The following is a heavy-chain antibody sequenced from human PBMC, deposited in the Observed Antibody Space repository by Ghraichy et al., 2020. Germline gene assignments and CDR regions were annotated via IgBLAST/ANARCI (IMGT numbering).Heavy chain of an antibody. J-gene: IGHJ3*02. CDR3: AKPATQTVSYDAFES. Sequence: GESLNISCAASGFTFSSFAMSWVRQAPGKGLEWVSAINRGGGTTRADSVEGRFTISRDNSKNMLFLEMNSLRAEDTAIYYCAKPATQTVSYDAFESWGQGTMVTVSS. D-gene: IGHD3-10*01. V-gene: IGHV3-23*01. CDR1: GFTFSSFA. CDR2: INRGGGT.